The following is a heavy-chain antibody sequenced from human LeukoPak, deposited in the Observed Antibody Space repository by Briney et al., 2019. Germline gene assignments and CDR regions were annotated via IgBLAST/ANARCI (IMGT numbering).Heavy chain of an antibody. D-gene: IGHD1-26*01. CDR1: GYTFTSYD. J-gene: IGHJ3*02. Sequence: GASVKVSCKASGYTFTSYDINWVRQAPGQGLEWMGRIIPIFGTANYAQKFQGRVTITTDESTSTAYMELSSLRSEDTAVYYCARAIRELLPPSDAFDIWGQGTMVTVSS. CDR3: ARAIRELLPPSDAFDI. CDR2: IIPIFGTA. V-gene: IGHV1-69*05.